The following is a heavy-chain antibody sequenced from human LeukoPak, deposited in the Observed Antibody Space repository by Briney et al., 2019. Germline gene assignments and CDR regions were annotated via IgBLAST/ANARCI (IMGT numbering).Heavy chain of an antibody. Sequence: PGGSLRLSCAASGFTFSSYAMSWVRQAPGKGLEWVAFIRYDGSNKYYADSVKGRFTISRDNSKNTLYLQMNSLRTEDTAVYYCAKERRRGYSYGYRHDAFDIWGQGAMVTVSS. CDR1: GFTFSSYA. J-gene: IGHJ3*02. V-gene: IGHV3-30*02. CDR2: IRYDGSNK. CDR3: AKERRRGYSYGYRHDAFDI. D-gene: IGHD5-18*01.